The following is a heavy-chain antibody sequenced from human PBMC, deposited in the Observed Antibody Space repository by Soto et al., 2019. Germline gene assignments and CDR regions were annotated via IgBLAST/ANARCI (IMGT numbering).Heavy chain of an antibody. J-gene: IGHJ5*02. V-gene: IGHV1-8*01. Sequence: QVQLVQSGAEVKKPGASVKVSCKASGYTFTSYDINWVRQAPGQGLEWMGWMNPNSGNTGYAQKFQGRVAMAMHTSISTAYPELRSLRSEDPAVYYCARGNTVAGANWFAPWGQGPPVTVSS. D-gene: IGHD6-19*01. CDR2: MNPNSGNT. CDR1: GYTFTSYD. CDR3: ARGNTVAGANWFAP.